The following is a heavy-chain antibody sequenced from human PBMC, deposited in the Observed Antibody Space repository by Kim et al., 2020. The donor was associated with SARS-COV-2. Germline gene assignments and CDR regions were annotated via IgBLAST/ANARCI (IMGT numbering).Heavy chain of an antibody. CDR3: AKTLGDDSSDDYYYGLDV. Sequence: GGSLRLSCAASGFTFNDYAMHWVRQAPGKGLEWVSGICWNSGTIGYADFVKGRSTITRDNANNSLYLQTNSLRAEDTALYYGAKTLGDDSSDDYYYGLDV. J-gene: IGHJ6*01. V-gene: IGHV3-9*01. D-gene: IGHD3-22*01. CDR2: ICWNSGTI. CDR1: GFTFNDYA.